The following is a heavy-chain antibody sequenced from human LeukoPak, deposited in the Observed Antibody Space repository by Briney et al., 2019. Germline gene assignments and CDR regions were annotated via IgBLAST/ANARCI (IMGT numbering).Heavy chain of an antibody. Sequence: SETLSLTCTVSGGSISSSSYYWGWIRQPPGKGLEWIGSIYYSGSTYYNPSLKSRATISVDTSKNQFSLKLSSVTAADTAVYYCARENGYNSGDAFDIWGQGTMVTVSS. CDR1: GGSISSSSYY. CDR2: IYYSGST. V-gene: IGHV4-39*07. J-gene: IGHJ3*02. CDR3: ARENGYNSGDAFDI. D-gene: IGHD5-24*01.